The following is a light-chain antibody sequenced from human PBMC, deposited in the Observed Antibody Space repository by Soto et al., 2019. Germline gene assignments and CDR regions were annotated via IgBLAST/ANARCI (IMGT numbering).Light chain of an antibody. CDR2: DVS. J-gene: IGKJ4*01. V-gene: IGKV1-5*01. CDR1: QSFSTW. CDR3: QQYYHYPLI. Sequence: DIQMTQSPSTLSASVGDRVTITCRASQSFSTWLAWYQQKPGKAPQLLIYDVSNLEGGVPSRFSGSGSGTEFTLAISSLQPDDFATYYCQQYYHYPLIFGGGTTVEIK.